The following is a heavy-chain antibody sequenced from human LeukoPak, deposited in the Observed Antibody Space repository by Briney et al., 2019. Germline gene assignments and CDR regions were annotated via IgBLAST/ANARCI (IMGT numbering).Heavy chain of an antibody. J-gene: IGHJ3*02. V-gene: IGHV3-21*01. CDR1: GFTFSSFS. D-gene: IGHD1-26*01. Sequence: GGSLRLSCAASGFTFSSFSMNWVRQAPGKGLEWVSSISSSSSYIYYADSVKGRFTISRDNAKNSLYLQMNSLRAEDTAVYYCARGLVGATSRAFDIWGQGTMVTVSP. CDR2: ISSSSSYI. CDR3: ARGLVGATSRAFDI.